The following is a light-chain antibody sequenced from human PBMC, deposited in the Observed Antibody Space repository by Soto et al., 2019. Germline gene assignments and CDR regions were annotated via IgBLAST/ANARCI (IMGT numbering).Light chain of an antibody. CDR2: DAS. Sequence: DIQMTQSPSTLSSSVPERVTITCRASQSISSWLAWYQQKPGKAPKLLIYDASSLESGVPSRFSGSGSGTEFTLTISSLQPDDFATYYCQQYNSYSQTFGQGTKVDIK. J-gene: IGKJ1*01. V-gene: IGKV1-5*01. CDR3: QQYNSYSQT. CDR1: QSISSW.